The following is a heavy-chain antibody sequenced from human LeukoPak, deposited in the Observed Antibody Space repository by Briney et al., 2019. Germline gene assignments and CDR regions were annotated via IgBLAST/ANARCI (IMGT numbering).Heavy chain of an antibody. D-gene: IGHD3-10*01. Sequence: GRSLRLSCAASGFTFDDYAMHWVRQAPGKGLEWVSGISWNSGSIGYADSAKGRFTISRDNAKNSLYLQMNSLRAEDTALYYCAKERTMVRGVLDVWGQGTTVTVSS. J-gene: IGHJ6*02. CDR3: AKERTMVRGVLDV. V-gene: IGHV3-9*01. CDR2: ISWNSGSI. CDR1: GFTFDDYA.